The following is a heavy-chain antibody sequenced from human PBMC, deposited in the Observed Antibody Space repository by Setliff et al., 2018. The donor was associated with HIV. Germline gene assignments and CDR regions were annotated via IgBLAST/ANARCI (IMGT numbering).Heavy chain of an antibody. V-gene: IGHV4-59*11. CDR1: GGSISSHY. CDR3: ARDHIAAPGMGFDP. J-gene: IGHJ5*02. CDR2: IYYSGSP. D-gene: IGHD6-13*01. Sequence: LSLTCTVSGGSISSHYWSWIRQPPGKGLEWIGYIYYSGSPNYNPSLKSRVTISVDTSRNQFSLNLTSVTAADTAVYYCARDHIAAPGMGFDPWGRGTLVTVSS.